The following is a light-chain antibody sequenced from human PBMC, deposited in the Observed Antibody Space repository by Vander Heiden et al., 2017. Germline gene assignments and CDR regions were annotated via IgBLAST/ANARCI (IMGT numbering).Light chain of an antibody. Sequence: EIVLTQSPATLSLSPGERATLSCRASQSVSSYLAWYQQKPGQAPRLLIYDASNRATGIPARFSGSGSGTDFTLTISSLEPEDFAVYYCQLRSTWPPYTFRYEAKLGIK. V-gene: IGKV3-11*01. CDR3: QLRSTWPPYT. CDR1: QSVSSY. CDR2: DAS. J-gene: IGKJ2*01.